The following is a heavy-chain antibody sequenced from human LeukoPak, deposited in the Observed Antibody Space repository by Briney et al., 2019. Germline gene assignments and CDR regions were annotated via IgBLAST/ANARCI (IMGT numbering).Heavy chain of an antibody. Sequence: ASVKVSCKASGSTFISYYMHWVRQAPGQGLEWMGIINPSGGRTNYAQKFKGRVFMTTDTSTSTVYMELSSLRSEDPAAYYCERGSHSVLGHLSSHYIDSWGQGTLVTVSS. V-gene: IGHV1-46*01. CDR3: ERGSHSVLGHLSSHYIDS. CDR2: INPSGGRT. CDR1: GSTFISYY. D-gene: IGHD3-16*02. J-gene: IGHJ4*02.